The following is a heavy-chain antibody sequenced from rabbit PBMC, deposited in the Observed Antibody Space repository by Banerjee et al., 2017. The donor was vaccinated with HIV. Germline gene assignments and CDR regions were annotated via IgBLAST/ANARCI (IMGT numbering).Heavy chain of an antibody. V-gene: IGHV1S45*01. J-gene: IGHJ4*01. D-gene: IGHD1-1*01. CDR2: IGTSSGNT. CDR3: ARDLSGVIGWNLNL. Sequence: QEQLEESGGDLVKPEGSLKLSCKASGFTLSSYWMYWVRQAPGKGLEWIGCIGTSSGNTVYATWAKGRFTISKTSWTTVTLQMTSLTAADTATYFCARDLSGVIGWNLNLWGQGTLVTVS. CDR1: GFTLSSYW.